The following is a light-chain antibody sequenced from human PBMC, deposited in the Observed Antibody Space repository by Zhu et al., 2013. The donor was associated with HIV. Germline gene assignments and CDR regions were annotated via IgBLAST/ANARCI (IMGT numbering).Light chain of an antibody. Sequence: QSDLTQPPSVSGSPGQSVTISCTGTSSDVGTYNRVSWYQQPPGTAPKLIIYEVNNRPSGVPDRFSGSKSGNTASLTVSGLQAEDEGDYYCSSYAGNNNPVVFGGGTKLTVL. CDR2: EVN. CDR3: SSYAGNNNPVV. CDR1: SSDVGTYNR. J-gene: IGLJ2*01. V-gene: IGLV2-18*02.